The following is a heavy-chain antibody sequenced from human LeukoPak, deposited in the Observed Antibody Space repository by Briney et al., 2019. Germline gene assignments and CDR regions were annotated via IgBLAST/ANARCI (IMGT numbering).Heavy chain of an antibody. CDR1: GFTFSSYA. D-gene: IGHD3-22*01. CDR3: AKETYYYDSSGYVHYFDY. J-gene: IGHJ4*02. Sequence: GGSLRLSCSASGFTFSSYAMHWVRQAPGKGLEYVSGISINGGSTDYADSVKGRFTISRDNSKNTVYLQMSSLRAEDTAVYYCAKETYYYDSSGYVHYFDYWGQGTLVTVSS. CDR2: ISINGGST. V-gene: IGHV3-64D*06.